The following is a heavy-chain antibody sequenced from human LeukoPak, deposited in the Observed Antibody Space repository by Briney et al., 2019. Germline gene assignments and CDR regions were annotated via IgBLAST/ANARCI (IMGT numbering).Heavy chain of an antibody. V-gene: IGHV3-30*02. CDR1: GFTFSSYG. J-gene: IGHJ4*02. Sequence: PGGSLRLSCAASGFTFSSYGMHWVRQAPGKGLEWVAFIRYDGSNKYYADSVEGRFTISRDNSKNTLYLQMNSLRAEDTAVYYCAKEISGYDFDYWGQGTLVTVSS. CDR2: IRYDGSNK. D-gene: IGHD5-12*01. CDR3: AKEISGYDFDY.